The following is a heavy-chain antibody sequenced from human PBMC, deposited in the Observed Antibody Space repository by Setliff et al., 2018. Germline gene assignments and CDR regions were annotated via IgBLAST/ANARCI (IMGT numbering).Heavy chain of an antibody. V-gene: IGHV1-18*01. D-gene: IGHD3-9*01. J-gene: IGHJ4*02. CDR3: ARDADHYDTDENPIFDY. CDR1: GYTFTNYG. CDR2: IKSYNGDT. Sequence: ASVTVSCKTSGYTFTNYGISWVRQAPGQGLEWMGYIKSYNGDTYFARNLQGRLSMTTDASSSTAYMELTSLRSDDTAMYYCARDADHYDTDENPIFDYWGQGTLVTVSS.